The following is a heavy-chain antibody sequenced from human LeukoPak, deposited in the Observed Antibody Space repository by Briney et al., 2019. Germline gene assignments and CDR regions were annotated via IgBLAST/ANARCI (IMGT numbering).Heavy chain of an antibody. CDR1: GFTFSSYA. D-gene: IGHD3-22*01. V-gene: IGHV3-23*01. J-gene: IGHJ4*02. Sequence: GGSLRLSCAASGFTFSSYAMSWVRQAPGKGLEWVSAISGSGGRTYYADSVKGRFTISRDNSKNTLYLQMNSLRAEDTAVYYCAKDPHYDSSGYHDYWGQGTLVTVSS. CDR2: ISGSGGRT. CDR3: AKDPHYDSSGYHDY.